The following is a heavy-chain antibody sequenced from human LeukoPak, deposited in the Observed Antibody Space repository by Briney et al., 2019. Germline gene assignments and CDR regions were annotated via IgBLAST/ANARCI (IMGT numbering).Heavy chain of an antibody. D-gene: IGHD4-17*01. J-gene: IGHJ4*02. V-gene: IGHV4-59*01. CDR1: GGSISSYY. CDR2: IYYSGST. CDR3: VRGSTVTSLTY. Sequence: SETLSLTCTVTGGSISSYYWSWIRQPPGKALECIGYIYYSGSTNYNPSLKSRVSISVDTSKNQLSRKLRSVTAADTAVFYCVRGSTVTSLTYWGQGTLVTVSP.